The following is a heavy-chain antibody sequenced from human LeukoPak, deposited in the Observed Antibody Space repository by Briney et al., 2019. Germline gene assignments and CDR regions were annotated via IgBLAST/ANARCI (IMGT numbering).Heavy chain of an antibody. Sequence: GESLKISCKGSGYSFTSYWIGWVRQMPGKGLEWMGIIYPGDSDTRYSPSFQGQVTISADKSISTAYLQWSGLKASDTAMYYCARLAYCGGDCYFSHFDYWGQGTLVTVSS. D-gene: IGHD2-21*02. J-gene: IGHJ4*02. CDR3: ARLAYCGGDCYFSHFDY. V-gene: IGHV5-51*01. CDR2: IYPGDSDT. CDR1: GYSFTSYW.